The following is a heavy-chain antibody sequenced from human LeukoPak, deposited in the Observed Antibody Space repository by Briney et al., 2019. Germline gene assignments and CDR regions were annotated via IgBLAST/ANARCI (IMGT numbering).Heavy chain of an antibody. Sequence: ASVKVSCKASGYTFTSYGISWVRQAPGQGLEWMGWISAYNGNTNYAQKLQGRVTMTTDTSTSTAYMELRSLRSDDTAVYYCARDRTPRITIFGVVIPSGYWGQGTLVTVSS. V-gene: IGHV1-18*01. J-gene: IGHJ4*02. D-gene: IGHD3-3*01. CDR1: GYTFTSYG. CDR3: ARDRTPRITIFGVVIPSGY. CDR2: ISAYNGNT.